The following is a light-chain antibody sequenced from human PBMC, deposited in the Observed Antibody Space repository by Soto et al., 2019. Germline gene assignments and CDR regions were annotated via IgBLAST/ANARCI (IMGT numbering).Light chain of an antibody. CDR3: LQSYSTPLT. J-gene: IGKJ4*01. V-gene: IGKV1-39*01. CDR2: AAS. Sequence: DIQMTQPPYSLSASVGDRVTITCPASQSISSYLNWYQQKPGKAPKLLIYAASSLHSGVPSRFSGCRSGTDFTLTISSLQPEDFATYYCLQSYSTPLTFGGGTKVEI. CDR1: QSISSY.